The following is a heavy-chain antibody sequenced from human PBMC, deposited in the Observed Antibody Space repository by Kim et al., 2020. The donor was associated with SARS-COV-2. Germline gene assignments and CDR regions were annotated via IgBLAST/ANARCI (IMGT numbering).Heavy chain of an antibody. CDR3: AKANVFLWFGRFHDGAFVL. CDR1: GFTFNNFG. D-gene: IGHD2-8*02. CDR2: ISYEGSKK. V-gene: IGHV3-30*18. J-gene: IGHJ3*01. Sequence: GGSLRLSCAASGFTFNNFGMHWVRQAPGKGLEWVAVISYEGSKKHYADSVNGRFTISRDSFKNPMSLQMSVLTAEDTAVYYCAKANVFLWFGRFHDGAFVLGGQGTMVTVS.